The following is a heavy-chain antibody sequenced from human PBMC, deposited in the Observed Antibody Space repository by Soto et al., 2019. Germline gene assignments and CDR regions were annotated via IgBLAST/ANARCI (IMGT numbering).Heavy chain of an antibody. J-gene: IGHJ6*04. V-gene: IGHV1-18*01. CDR2: ISAYDGNT. CDR3: ARASRVGPGSQRYGVDV. Sequence: QVRLVQSGTEVKKPGASVKFSCKASGYSFINYGVSWVRQDPGQGLAWMGWISAYDGNTNYARKVQGRVTVTTETSTSTAYMELRSLRSDAAGVYYCARASRVGPGSQRYGVDVWGEGTAVIVSS. D-gene: IGHD3-10*01. CDR1: GYSFINYG.